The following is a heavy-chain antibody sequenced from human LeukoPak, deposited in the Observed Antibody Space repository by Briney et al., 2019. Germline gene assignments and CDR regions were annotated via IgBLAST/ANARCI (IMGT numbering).Heavy chain of an antibody. CDR2: IIPIFGTA. Sequence: SVTVSCKASGGTFTSYAISWVPQAPGQGLDWMGGIIPIFGTANYAQKFQGRVTITTDESTSTAYIELSSPRSEDTAVYYCARVGAAAGTPFDYWGQGTLVTVSS. D-gene: IGHD6-13*01. J-gene: IGHJ4*02. V-gene: IGHV1-69*05. CDR1: GGTFTSYA. CDR3: ARVGAAAGTPFDY.